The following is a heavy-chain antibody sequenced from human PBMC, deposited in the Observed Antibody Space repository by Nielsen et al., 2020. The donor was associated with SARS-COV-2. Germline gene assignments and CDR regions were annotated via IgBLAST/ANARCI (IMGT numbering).Heavy chain of an antibody. CDR3: ARDREPGYNAVDY. V-gene: IGHV3-48*01. Sequence: GGSLRLSCAASRFDFNDYNMNWVRQAPGKGLEWLSYISSGSATMYYADSVKGRFTVSRDNAKNSLYLRMNSLRAEDTAIYYCARDREPGYNAVDYWGQGTLVTVSS. J-gene: IGHJ4*02. CDR2: ISSGSATM. CDR1: RFDFNDYN. D-gene: IGHD1-14*01.